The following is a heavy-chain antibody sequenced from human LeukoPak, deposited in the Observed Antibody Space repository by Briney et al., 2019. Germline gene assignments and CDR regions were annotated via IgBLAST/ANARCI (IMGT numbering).Heavy chain of an antibody. CDR2: ISSSSSTI. J-gene: IGHJ4*02. Sequence: GGSLRLSCAASGFTFSGYEMNWVRQAPGKGLEWVSYISSSSSTIYYADSVKGRFTISRDNAKNSLYLQMNSLRAEDTAVYYCARDSLFLELDYWGQGTLVTVSS. CDR3: ARDSLFLELDY. CDR1: GFTFSGYE. V-gene: IGHV3-48*01. D-gene: IGHD3-3*01.